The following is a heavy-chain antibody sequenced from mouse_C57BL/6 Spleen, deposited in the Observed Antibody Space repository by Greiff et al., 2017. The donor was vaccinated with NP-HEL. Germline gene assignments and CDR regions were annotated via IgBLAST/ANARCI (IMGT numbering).Heavy chain of an antibody. CDR2: ISYSGST. J-gene: IGHJ2*01. CDR3: ARTARKKY. CDR1: GYSITSGYG. Sequence: EVKLMESGPGLVKPSQSLSLTCTVTGYSITSGYGWNWIWQFPGNKLEWMGYISYSGSTNYNPSLKSRISITRDTSKNQFFLQLNSVTTEDTATYYWARTARKKYWGQGTTLTVSS. V-gene: IGHV3-2*02. D-gene: IGHD1-2*01.